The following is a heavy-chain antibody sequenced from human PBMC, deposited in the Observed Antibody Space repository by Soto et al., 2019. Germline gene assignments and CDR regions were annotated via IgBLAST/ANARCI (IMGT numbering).Heavy chain of an antibody. CDR3: ARYCGGDCYSLIFGLDV. CDR2: INHGGST. J-gene: IGHJ6*02. V-gene: IGHV4-34*01. D-gene: IGHD2-21*02. Sequence: SETLSLTCAVYGGSFSDYQWSWIRQPPGKGLEWIGEINHGGSTNYNPSLESRVTISVDTSKNQFSLNLNSVTAADTAVYYCARYCGGDCYSLIFGLDVWGQGTTVTVSS. CDR1: GGSFSDYQ.